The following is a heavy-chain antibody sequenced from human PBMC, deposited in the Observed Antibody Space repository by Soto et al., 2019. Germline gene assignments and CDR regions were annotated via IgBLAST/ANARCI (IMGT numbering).Heavy chain of an antibody. CDR1: GFTFSSYG. V-gene: IGHV3-30*18. CDR2: ISYDGSNK. J-gene: IGHJ4*02. CDR3: AKGIAARSATDY. Sequence: GGSLRLSCAASGFTFSSYGMHWVRQAPGKGLEWVAVISYDGSNKYYADSVKGRFTISRDNSKNTLYLQMNSLRAEDTAVYYCAKGIAARSATDYWGREPWSPSP. D-gene: IGHD2-15*01.